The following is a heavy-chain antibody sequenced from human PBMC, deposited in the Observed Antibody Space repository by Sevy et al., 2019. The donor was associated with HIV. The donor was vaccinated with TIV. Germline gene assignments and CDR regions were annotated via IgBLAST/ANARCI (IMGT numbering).Heavy chain of an antibody. CDR1: GFTLSRYT. CDR2: FCFGDGPM. J-gene: IGHJ4*02. V-gene: IGHV3-23*01. CDR3: VREGCTKPHDF. Sequence: GGSLRLSCAASGFTLSRYTMTWVRQAPGKGLEWVSTFCFGDGPMNYADSAKGRFTISRDNSKDTLYLQMNNLRAEDTAMYYCVREGCTKPHDFWGQGTLVTVSS. D-gene: IGHD2-8*01.